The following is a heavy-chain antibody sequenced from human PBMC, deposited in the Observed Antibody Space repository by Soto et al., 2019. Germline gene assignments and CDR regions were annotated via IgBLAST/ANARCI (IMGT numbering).Heavy chain of an antibody. J-gene: IGHJ4*02. CDR2: ISGGGAST. D-gene: IGHD3-3*01. Sequence: EVQLSESGGGLVQPGGSLRLSCAASGFSFAGYALTWVRLAPGKGLEWVSSISGGGASTYYADSVKGRFTISRDNSKRMVYLQMVSLTAGDTTVYYCAKTETFNGYYHAFDYWGQGTRVTVSS. CDR1: GFSFAGYA. CDR3: AKTETFNGYYHAFDY. V-gene: IGHV3-23*01.